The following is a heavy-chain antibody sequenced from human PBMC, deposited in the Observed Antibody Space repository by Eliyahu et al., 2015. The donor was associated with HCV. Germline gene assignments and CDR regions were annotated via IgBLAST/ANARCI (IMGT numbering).Heavy chain of an antibody. J-gene: IGHJ4*02. Sequence: QLQLQESGPGLVKPSETLSLTCTVSGGSISSSSYYWGWIRQPPGKGLEWIGSIYYSGSTHYNPSLKSRVTISVDTSKNQFSLKLSSVTAADTAVYYCARQGFIAAAGTVRGARRYRPFDYWGQGTLVTVSS. CDR1: GGSISSSSYY. D-gene: IGHD6-13*01. CDR2: IYYSGST. CDR3: ARQGFIAAAGTVRGARRYRPFDY. V-gene: IGHV4-39*01.